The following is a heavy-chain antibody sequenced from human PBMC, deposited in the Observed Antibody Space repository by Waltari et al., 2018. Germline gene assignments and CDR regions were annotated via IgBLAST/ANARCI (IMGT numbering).Heavy chain of an antibody. D-gene: IGHD4-4*01. J-gene: IGHJ4*02. Sequence: QVQLQESGPGLVKPAETLSLTCSVSGAPIGSYYWSWIRQPAGRGLKWIGRINSHGGTNYNPALKSRVTMSVDTSRNQISLRLTSVAAADTAVYYCATYRNRIFDYWGQGTLVAVSS. CDR1: GAPIGSYY. V-gene: IGHV4-4*07. CDR2: INSHGGT. CDR3: ATYRNRIFDY.